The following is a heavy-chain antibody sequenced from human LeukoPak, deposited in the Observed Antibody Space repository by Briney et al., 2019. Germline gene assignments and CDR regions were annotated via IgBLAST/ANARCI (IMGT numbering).Heavy chain of an antibody. V-gene: IGHV3-48*01. Sequence: GGSLRLSCAASGFTFRTFGMNWVRQAPGKGLEWVSYISSSSSTIYYADSVKGRFTISRDNAKNSLYLQVNSLRAEDTAVYYCARDLGVVRATVSLDCWGQGTLVTVSS. CDR1: GFTFRTFG. D-gene: IGHD3-16*01. CDR2: ISSSSSTI. CDR3: ARDLGVVRATVSLDC. J-gene: IGHJ4*02.